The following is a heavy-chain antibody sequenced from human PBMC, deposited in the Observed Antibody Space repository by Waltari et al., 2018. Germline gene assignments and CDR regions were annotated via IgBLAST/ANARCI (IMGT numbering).Heavy chain of an antibody. CDR3: AKDNYYGSGSYYTFFDY. D-gene: IGHD3-10*01. Sequence: EVQLLESGGGLVQPGGSLKLSCAASGFTFSSYAMSWVRQAPGQGLDWVSALSGSGGSTYYADSVKGRFTISRDNSKNTLYLQMNSLRAEDTAVYYCAKDNYYGSGSYYTFFDYWGQGTLVTVSS. V-gene: IGHV3-23*01. CDR2: LSGSGGST. J-gene: IGHJ4*02. CDR1: GFTFSSYA.